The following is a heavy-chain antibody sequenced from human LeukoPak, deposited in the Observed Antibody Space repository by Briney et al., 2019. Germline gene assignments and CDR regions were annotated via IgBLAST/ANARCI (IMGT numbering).Heavy chain of an antibody. J-gene: IGHJ4*02. CDR2: TYYSGST. D-gene: IGHD6-19*01. Sequence: SETLSLTCTVSGGSISSYYWSWLRQPPGKGLDWIGYTYYSGSTNYNPSLKSRVTISVDTSKNQFSLKLSSVTAADTAVYYCARTKTAGNSFDYWGQGTLVTVSS. CDR3: ARTKTAGNSFDY. V-gene: IGHV4-59*01. CDR1: GGSISSYY.